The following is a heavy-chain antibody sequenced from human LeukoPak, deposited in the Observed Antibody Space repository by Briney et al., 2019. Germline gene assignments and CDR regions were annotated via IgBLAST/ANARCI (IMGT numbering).Heavy chain of an antibody. CDR3: ARSTGTLNRPLDV. CDR2: IYYSGST. V-gene: IGHV4-59*08. CDR1: GGPTSSDF. J-gene: IGHJ6*02. Sequence: KPSETLSLTRTVSGGPTSSDFWSWIRQSPGKGLEWIGSIYYSGSTKYNPSLNSRLTISLDTSRNQFSLKLSSMTAADTADYYCARSTGTLNRPLDVWGHGTTVTVSS. D-gene: IGHD1-14*01.